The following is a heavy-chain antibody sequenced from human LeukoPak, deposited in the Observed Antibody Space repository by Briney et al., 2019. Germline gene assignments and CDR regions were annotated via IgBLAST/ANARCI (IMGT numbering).Heavy chain of an antibody. J-gene: IGHJ6*02. CDR2: INHSGGT. Sequence: SETLSLTCAVYGGSFSGYYWSWIRQPPGKGLEWIGEINHSGGTNYNPSLKSRVTISVDTSKNQFSLKLSSVTAADTAVYYCARGYYYDSSGPREDYYYYGMDVWGQGTTVTVSS. CDR1: GGSFSGYY. V-gene: IGHV4-34*01. D-gene: IGHD3-22*01. CDR3: ARGYYYDSSGPREDYYYYGMDV.